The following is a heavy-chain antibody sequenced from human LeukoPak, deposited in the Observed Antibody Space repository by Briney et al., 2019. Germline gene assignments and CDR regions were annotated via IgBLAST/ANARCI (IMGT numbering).Heavy chain of an antibody. D-gene: IGHD3-3*01. J-gene: IGHJ4*02. Sequence: GGPLRDSCAASGFTFNTHGMHRVRQAPEKGVEWLAAIWFDGSVKHYSHAVKSRFTISRDNSLNTLYLHMNSLRVENTGMYNCAKETVILFLESAFWGQGTLVTVSS. V-gene: IGHV3-33*06. CDR2: IWFDGSVK. CDR3: AKETVILFLESAF. CDR1: GFTFNTHG.